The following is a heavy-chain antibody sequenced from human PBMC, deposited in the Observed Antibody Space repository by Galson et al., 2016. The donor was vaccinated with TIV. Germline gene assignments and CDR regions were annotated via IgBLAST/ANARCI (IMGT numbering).Heavy chain of an antibody. CDR2: IYNSGST. V-gene: IGHV4-31*03. CDR1: GGSVSSGGFY. D-gene: IGHD1-1*01. Sequence: TLSLTCNVSGGSVSSGGFYWSWIRQHPGKGLEWIGYIYNSGSTYYNPSLKSRVTISVDTSKNQFSLKVRSVTAADTAVYYCARYSNDEGDAYGFAYWGQGTPVTVSS. J-gene: IGHJ4*02. CDR3: ARYSNDEGDAYGFAY.